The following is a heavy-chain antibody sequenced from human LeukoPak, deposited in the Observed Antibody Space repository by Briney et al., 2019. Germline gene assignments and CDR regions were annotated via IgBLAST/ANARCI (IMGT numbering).Heavy chain of an antibody. CDR1: GFTVSSNF. V-gene: IGHV3-53*01. CDR2: IYSGGNT. D-gene: IGHD3-10*01. CDR3: VGWVGH. Sequence: GGSLRLSCAASGFTVSSNFMSWVRQAPGKGLEWVSIIYSGGNTYYADSVKGRFTISRDNSKNTLYLQMNSLRAEGTAVFYCVGWVGHWGQGTLVTVSS. J-gene: IGHJ4*02.